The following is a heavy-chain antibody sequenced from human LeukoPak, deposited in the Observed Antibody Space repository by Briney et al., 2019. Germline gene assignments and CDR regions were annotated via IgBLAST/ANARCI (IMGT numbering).Heavy chain of an antibody. Sequence: GGSLRLSCAASGFNFGSYAMHWVRQAPDKGLQWVAVIWYDGGNKYYADSVKGRFIISRDNSKSTVFLQMNSLRIEDTGVYYCARGAHYGGNSPDYWGQGTLVTVSS. CDR3: ARGAHYGGNSPDY. J-gene: IGHJ4*02. D-gene: IGHD4-23*01. V-gene: IGHV3-30*04. CDR2: IWYDGGNK. CDR1: GFNFGSYA.